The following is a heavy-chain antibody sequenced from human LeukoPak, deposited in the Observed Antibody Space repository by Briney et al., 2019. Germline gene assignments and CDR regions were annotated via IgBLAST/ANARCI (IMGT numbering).Heavy chain of an antibody. CDR3: ATSYRILPAASLDY. Sequence: GGSLRLSCAASGFTFSTYSMTWVRQSPGRGLEWVSSISSSSVYIYYADSVKGRFIISRDNAKTSLYLQMTSLRAEDTAVYYCATSYRILPAASLDYWGQGALVTVSS. CDR1: GFTFSTYS. CDR2: ISSSSVYI. D-gene: IGHD2-2*01. V-gene: IGHV3-21*01. J-gene: IGHJ4*02.